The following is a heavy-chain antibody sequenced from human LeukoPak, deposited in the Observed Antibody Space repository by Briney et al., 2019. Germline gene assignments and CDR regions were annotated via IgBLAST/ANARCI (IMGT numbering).Heavy chain of an antibody. CDR1: GFTFSTYP. J-gene: IGHJ4*02. Sequence: GGSLRLSCAASGFTFSTYPMSWVRQAPGKGLEWVSGSGSGGSTYYADSVKGRFTISRDISKNTLYLQMNSLGAEDTAVYYCAKDEGSGWYYFDYWGQGSLVTVSS. D-gene: IGHD6-19*01. CDR3: AKDEGSGWYYFDY. V-gene: IGHV3-23*01. CDR2: SGSGGST.